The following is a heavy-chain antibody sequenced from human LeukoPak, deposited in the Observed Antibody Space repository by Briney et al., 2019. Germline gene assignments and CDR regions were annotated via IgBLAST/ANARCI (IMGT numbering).Heavy chain of an antibody. Sequence: GGSLRLSCAASGFIFNSYAMNWVRQAPGKGLEWVSSISGSGGSAYFADSVKGRFTISRDNSNNTLYLQMNNLRVEGTAVYYCARRPDYWGQGTLVAVSS. V-gene: IGHV3-23*01. D-gene: IGHD6-6*01. CDR3: ARRPDY. CDR1: GFIFNSYA. CDR2: ISGSGGSA. J-gene: IGHJ4*02.